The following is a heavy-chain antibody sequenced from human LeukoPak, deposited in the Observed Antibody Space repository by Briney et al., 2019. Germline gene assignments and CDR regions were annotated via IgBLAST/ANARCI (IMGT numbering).Heavy chain of an antibody. J-gene: IGHJ4*02. Sequence: GGSLRLSCAASGFTFSSYGMTWVRQAPGKGLEWVSVISGSGGSTNYADSVKGRFTISRDNSKNTLYLEMNSLRAEDTALYYCAKDRGRAVAGSEFDYWGQGTLVTVSS. D-gene: IGHD6-19*01. CDR2: ISGSGGST. CDR3: AKDRGRAVAGSEFDY. CDR1: GFTFSSYG. V-gene: IGHV3-23*01.